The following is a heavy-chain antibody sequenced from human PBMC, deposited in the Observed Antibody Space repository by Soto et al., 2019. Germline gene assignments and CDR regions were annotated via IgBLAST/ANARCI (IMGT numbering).Heavy chain of an antibody. CDR1: GGSISSYY. V-gene: IGHV4-59*01. J-gene: IGHJ6*02. CDR2: IYYSGST. Sequence: SETLSLTCTVSGGSISSYYWSWIRQPPGKGLEWIGYIYYSGSTNYYPSLKSRVTISVDTSKNQFSLKLSSVTAVDTAVYYCARTRAYSVFGVVIKGSYYYGMDVWGRGTTVTVSS. CDR3: ARTRAYSVFGVVIKGSYYYGMDV. D-gene: IGHD3-3*01.